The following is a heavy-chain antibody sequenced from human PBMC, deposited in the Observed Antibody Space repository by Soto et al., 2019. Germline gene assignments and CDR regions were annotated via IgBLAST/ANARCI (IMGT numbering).Heavy chain of an antibody. CDR1: GGSVSSGSYY. CDR2: IYYSGST. CDR3: ARVKSFRRPPPDFEY. V-gene: IGHV4-61*01. Sequence: QVQLQESGPGLVKPSETLSLTCTVSGGSVSSGSYYWSWIRQPPGKGLEWIGYIYYSGSTYYNPSLTSRVTRTVDTYKNQFSPKLSSVTGADRAVYYWARVKSFRRPPPDFEYWGQGTPVTVSS. J-gene: IGHJ4*02.